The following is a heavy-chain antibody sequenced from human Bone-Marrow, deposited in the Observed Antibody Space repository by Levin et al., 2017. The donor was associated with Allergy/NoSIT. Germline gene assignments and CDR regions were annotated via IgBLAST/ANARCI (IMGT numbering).Heavy chain of an antibody. CDR3: AKGKNVITIFGVVSLHFDY. J-gene: IGHJ4*02. Sequence: PGGSLRLSCAASGFTFSSYAMSWVRQAPGKGLEWVSAISGSGGSTYYADSVKGRFTISRDNSKNTLYLQMNSLRAEDTAVYYCAKGKNVITIFGVVSLHFDYWGQGTLVTVSS. D-gene: IGHD3-3*01. CDR1: GFTFSSYA. V-gene: IGHV3-23*01. CDR2: ISGSGGST.